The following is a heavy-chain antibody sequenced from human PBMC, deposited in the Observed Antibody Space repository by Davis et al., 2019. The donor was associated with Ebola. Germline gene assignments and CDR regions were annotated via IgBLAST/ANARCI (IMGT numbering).Heavy chain of an antibody. CDR1: GYIFSNYG. J-gene: IGHJ4*02. CDR3: ARAQFPTTSDH. D-gene: IGHD1-1*01. V-gene: IGHV1-18*01. Sequence: ASVKVSCKASGYIFSNYGITWVRQAPGQGLEWMGWINPHNGNTNYAQNVQGRVIMTTDTATTTAYMEVGGLRSDDTAVYYCARAQFPTTSDHWGQGTLVTVSS. CDR2: INPHNGNT.